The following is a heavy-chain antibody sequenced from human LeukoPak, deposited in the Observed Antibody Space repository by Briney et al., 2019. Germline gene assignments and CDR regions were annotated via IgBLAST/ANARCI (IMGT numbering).Heavy chain of an antibody. CDR1: GGSISSSSYY. D-gene: IGHD1-26*01. V-gene: IGHV4-39*01. CDR2: IYYSGST. J-gene: IGHJ4*02. Sequence: PSETLSLTCTVSGGSISSSSYYWGWIRQPPGKGLEWIGSIYYSGSTYYNPSLKSRVTISVDTSKNQFSLKLSSVTAADTAVYYCARSRLTSGSYPLDYWGQGTLVTVSS. CDR3: ARSRLTSGSYPLDY.